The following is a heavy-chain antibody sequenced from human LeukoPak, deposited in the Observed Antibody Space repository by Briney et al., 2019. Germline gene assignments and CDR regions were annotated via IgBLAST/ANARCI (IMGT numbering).Heavy chain of an antibody. V-gene: IGHV4-30-2*01. D-gene: IGHD5-12*01. CDR1: GGSISSGGYS. CDR3: ARAGYSGYDYGDAFDI. Sequence: SQTLSLTCAVSGGSISSGGYSWSWIRQPPGKGLEWIGYIYHSGSTYYNPSLKSRVTISADRSKNRFSLKLSSVTAADTAVYYCARAGYSGYDYGDAFDIWGQGTMVTVSS. J-gene: IGHJ3*02. CDR2: IYHSGST.